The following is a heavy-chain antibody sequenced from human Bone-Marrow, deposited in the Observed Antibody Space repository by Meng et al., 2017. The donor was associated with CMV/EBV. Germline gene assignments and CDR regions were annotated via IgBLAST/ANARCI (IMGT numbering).Heavy chain of an antibody. CDR2: INTNTGNP. D-gene: IGHD6-6*01. V-gene: IGHV7-4-1*01. CDR3: ATRSRAAREGPYGMDV. CDR1: GGTFSSYA. J-gene: IGHJ6*02. Sequence: ASVKVSCKASGGTFSSYAISWVRQAPGQGLEWMGWINTNTGNPTYAQGFTGRFVFSLDSSVSTAYLQICSLKAEDTAVYYCATRSRAAREGPYGMDVWGQGTTVTVSS.